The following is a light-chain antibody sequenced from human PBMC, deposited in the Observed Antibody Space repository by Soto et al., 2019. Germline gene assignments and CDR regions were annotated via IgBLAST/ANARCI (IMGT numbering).Light chain of an antibody. Sequence: AIQLTQSPSSLSASVGDRVTITCRASQGISSALAWYQQKPGKAPKLLFYDASSLESGVPSRFSGSGSGTDFTLTISSLQPEDFATYYCQQFNSYPPYTFGQGTKLEIK. CDR1: QGISSA. J-gene: IGKJ2*01. CDR2: DAS. CDR3: QQFNSYPPYT. V-gene: IGKV1-13*02.